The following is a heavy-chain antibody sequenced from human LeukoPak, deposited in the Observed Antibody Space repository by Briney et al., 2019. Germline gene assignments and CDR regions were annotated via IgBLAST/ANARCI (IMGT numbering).Heavy chain of an antibody. CDR1: GFTFSSYS. D-gene: IGHD6-13*01. CDR3: AKFAAARSFDS. Sequence: GGSLRLSCAASGFTFSSYSMNWVRQAPGKGLEWVSHISSVSSTIYYAASVKGRFTTSRDNAKNSLYLQMNSLRAEDTAVYYCAKFAAARSFDSWGQGTLVTVSS. V-gene: IGHV3-48*01. J-gene: IGHJ4*02. CDR2: ISSVSSTI.